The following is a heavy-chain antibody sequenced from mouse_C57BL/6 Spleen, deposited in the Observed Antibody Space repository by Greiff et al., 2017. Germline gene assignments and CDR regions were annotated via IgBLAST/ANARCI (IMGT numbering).Heavy chain of an antibody. V-gene: IGHV1-52*01. CDR1: GYTFTSYW. J-gene: IGHJ3*01. CDR3: VYGSSYGGFAY. Sequence: QVQLKQPGAELVRPGSSVKLSCKASGYTFTSYWMHWVKQRPIQGLEWIGNIDPSDSETHYNQKFKDKATLTVDKSSSTAYMQLSSLTSEDSAVYYCVYGSSYGGFAYWGQGTLVTVSA. CDR2: IDPSDSET. D-gene: IGHD1-1*01.